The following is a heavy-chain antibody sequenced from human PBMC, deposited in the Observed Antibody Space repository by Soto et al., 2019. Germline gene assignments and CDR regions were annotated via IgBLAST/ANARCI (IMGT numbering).Heavy chain of an antibody. CDR1: GFTFSSYE. CDR3: ARGGVY. Sequence: PGGSLRLSCVASGFTFSSYEMNWIRQAPGKGLEWVSYISSRGTTIKYADSVKGRFTISRDNAKNSLFLQMNSLRAEDTALYYCARGGVYWGQGTLVTVSS. J-gene: IGHJ4*02. V-gene: IGHV3-48*03. CDR2: ISSRGTTI. D-gene: IGHD2-8*01.